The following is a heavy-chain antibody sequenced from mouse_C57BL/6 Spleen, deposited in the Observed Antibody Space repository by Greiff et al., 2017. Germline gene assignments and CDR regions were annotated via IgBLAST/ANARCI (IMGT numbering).Heavy chain of an antibody. J-gene: IGHJ1*03. D-gene: IGHD2-5*01. CDR2: IYPGSGNT. V-gene: IGHV1-66*01. CDR1: GYSFTSYY. Sequence: QVQLKESGPELVKPGASVKISCKASGYSFTSYYIHWVKQRPGQGLEWIGWIYPGSGNTKYNEKFKGKATLTADTSSSTAYMQLSSLTSEDSAVYYCAKNSNSWYFDVWGTGTTVTVSS. CDR3: AKNSNSWYFDV.